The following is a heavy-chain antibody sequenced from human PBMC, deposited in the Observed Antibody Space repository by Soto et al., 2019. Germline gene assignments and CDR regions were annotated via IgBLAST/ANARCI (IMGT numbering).Heavy chain of an antibody. CDR3: AKVGGGQWLVQRYYYYGMDV. Sequence: EVQLLESGGGLVQPGGSLRLSCAASGFTFSSYAMSWVRQAPGKGLEWVSAISGSGGSTYYADSVKGRFTISRDNSKNTLYLQMNSVRAEDTAVYYCAKVGGGQWLVQRYYYYGMDVWGQGTTVTVSS. V-gene: IGHV3-23*01. D-gene: IGHD6-19*01. J-gene: IGHJ6*02. CDR2: ISGSGGST. CDR1: GFTFSSYA.